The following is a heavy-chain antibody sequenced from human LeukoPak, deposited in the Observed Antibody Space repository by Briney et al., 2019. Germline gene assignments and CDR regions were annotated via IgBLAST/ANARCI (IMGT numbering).Heavy chain of an antibody. CDR1: GFTLSDAW. Sequence: GGSLRLSCVVSGFTLSDAWMSWVRQAPGKGLEWIGRMKRKSVGGTTDYAAPVKGRFTISRDDSQNTLYLQMNSLKTEDTAFYYCTTGGGAYCSGGSCFPETFDYWGQGTLVAVSS. V-gene: IGHV3-15*01. CDR2: MKRKSVGGTT. CDR3: TTGGGAYCSGGSCFPETFDY. J-gene: IGHJ4*02. D-gene: IGHD2-15*01.